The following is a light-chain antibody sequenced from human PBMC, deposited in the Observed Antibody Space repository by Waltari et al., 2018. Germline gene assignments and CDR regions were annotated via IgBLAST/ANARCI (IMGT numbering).Light chain of an antibody. Sequence: DIQMTQSPSSLSASVGDTVTVTCRASQNIRTHLNWYQQKPTTAPNRLIYAASTLHRGVPSRFSGSGSETDFTLTVTNLQPDDFAIYFCQQSFSSPWTFGQGTRV. CDR3: QQSFSSPWT. V-gene: IGKV1-39*01. CDR1: QNIRTH. J-gene: IGKJ1*01. CDR2: AAS.